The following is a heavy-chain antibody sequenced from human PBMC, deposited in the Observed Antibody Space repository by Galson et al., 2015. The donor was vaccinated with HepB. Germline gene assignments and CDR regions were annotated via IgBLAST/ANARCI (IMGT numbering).Heavy chain of an antibody. Sequence: SVKVSCKASGYTFTSCYMHWVRQAPGQGLEWMGIINPSGGSTSYAQKFQGRVTMTRDTSTSTVYMELSSLRSEDTAVYYCARVTYYYGSGSYYRNYYYGMDVWGQGTTVTVSS. CDR3: ARVTYYYGSGSYYRNYYYGMDV. V-gene: IGHV1-46*01. J-gene: IGHJ6*02. CDR1: GYTFTSCY. CDR2: INPSGGST. D-gene: IGHD3-10*01.